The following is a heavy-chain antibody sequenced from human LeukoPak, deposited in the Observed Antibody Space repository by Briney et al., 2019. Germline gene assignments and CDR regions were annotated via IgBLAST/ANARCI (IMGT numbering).Heavy chain of an antibody. D-gene: IGHD5-18*01. J-gene: IGHJ4*02. V-gene: IGHV4-59*12. CDR2: IYYSGST. CDR1: GGSISSYY. CDR3: ARVDTAMATKY. Sequence: SETLSLTCTVSGGSISSYYWSWIRQPPGKGLEWIGYIYYSGSTNYNPSLKSRVTISVDTSKNQFSLKLSSVTAADTAVYYCARVDTAMATKYWGQGTLVTVPS.